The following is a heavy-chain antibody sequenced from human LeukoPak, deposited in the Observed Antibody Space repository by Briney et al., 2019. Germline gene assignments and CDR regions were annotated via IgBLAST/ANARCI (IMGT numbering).Heavy chain of an antibody. CDR2: IIPIFGTA. V-gene: IGHV1-69*13. J-gene: IGHJ6*03. CDR1: GGTFISYA. Sequence: GASVKVSCKASGGTFISYAISWVRQAPGQGLEWMGGIIPIFGTANYAQKFQGRVTITADESTSTAYMELSSLRSEDTAVYYCARPSRAYYDFWSGYYRGNYYYYYMDVWGKGTTVTVSS. D-gene: IGHD3-3*01. CDR3: ARPSRAYYDFWSGYYRGNYYYYYMDV.